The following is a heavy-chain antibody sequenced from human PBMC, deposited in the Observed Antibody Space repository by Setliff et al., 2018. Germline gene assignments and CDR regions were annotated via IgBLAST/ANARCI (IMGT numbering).Heavy chain of an antibody. CDR1: GGTFNNYG. V-gene: IGHV1-46*02. CDR2: INPSGGLT. Sequence: ASVKVSCKASGGTFNNYGVTWVRQAPGQGLEWMGIINPSGGLTKYAQKFQGRVTMTSDTSTNTVYLEVSSLRSEDTAVYFCARDRFYNSWSGTSITAPHDAFGIWGQGTMVTVSS. J-gene: IGHJ3*02. CDR3: ARDRFYNSWSGTSITAPHDAFGI. D-gene: IGHD3-3*01.